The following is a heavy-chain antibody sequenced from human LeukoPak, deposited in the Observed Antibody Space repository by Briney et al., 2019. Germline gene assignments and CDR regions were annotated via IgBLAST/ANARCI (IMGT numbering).Heavy chain of an antibody. Sequence: GGSLRLSCAASGFTFSTYAMSWVRQAPGKGLEWVSTISGSGGGTYFADSVKDRFSISRDNSQNTLFLEMNSLTADDTGFFYCARSGVAVSYDALEVWGQGTMVTVSS. CDR2: ISGSGGGT. V-gene: IGHV3-23*01. CDR3: ARSGVAVSYDALEV. CDR1: GFTFSTYA. D-gene: IGHD6-19*01. J-gene: IGHJ3*01.